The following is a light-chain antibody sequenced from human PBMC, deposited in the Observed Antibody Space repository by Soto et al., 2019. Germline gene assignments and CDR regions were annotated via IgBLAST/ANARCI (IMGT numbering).Light chain of an antibody. CDR3: QQYYSTPRT. Sequence: DIVMTQSPDSLAVSLGERATINCKSSQSVIHTSNNKSYLAWYQQKAGQPPELLLYWASARDSGVSDRFSGSGSGTDFTLTISSLQAEDVAVYYCQQYYSTPRTFGQGTKVDIK. CDR2: WAS. CDR1: QSVIHTSNNKSY. J-gene: IGKJ2*01. V-gene: IGKV4-1*01.